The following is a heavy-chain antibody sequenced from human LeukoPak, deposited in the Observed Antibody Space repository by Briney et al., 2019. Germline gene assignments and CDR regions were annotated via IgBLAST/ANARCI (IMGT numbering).Heavy chain of an antibody. J-gene: IGHJ4*02. CDR1: GFTFSSYA. D-gene: IGHD6-6*01. CDR3: AKVWKGSSYGY. Sequence: GGSLSLSCAASGFTFSSYAMSWVRQAPGKGLEWVSAISGSGGSTYYADSVKGRFTISRDNSKNTLYLQMNSLRAEDTAVYYCAKVWKGSSYGYWGQGTPVTVSS. CDR2: ISGSGGST. V-gene: IGHV3-23*01.